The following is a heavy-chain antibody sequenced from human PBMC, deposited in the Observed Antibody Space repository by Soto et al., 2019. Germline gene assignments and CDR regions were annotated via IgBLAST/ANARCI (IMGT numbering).Heavy chain of an antibody. J-gene: IGHJ4*02. D-gene: IGHD3-16*01. CDR1: GFRLRDYA. V-gene: IGHV3-23*01. Sequence: EVQLFQSGGGLVQPGGSLRLSCAGSGFRLRDYAMGWVRQAPGRGLEWVSFISDGGRSTYYAGSVKGRFTISRDNSKITLYFQLSSLRAEDTAVYLCARTFAFWGRYSPFDSWGQGTLVTVSS. CDR2: ISDGGRST. CDR3: ARTFAFWGRYSPFDS.